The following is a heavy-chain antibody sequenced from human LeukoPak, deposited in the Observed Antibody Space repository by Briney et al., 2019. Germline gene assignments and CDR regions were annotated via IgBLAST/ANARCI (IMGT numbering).Heavy chain of an antibody. J-gene: IGHJ6*03. CDR2: IIPIFGTA. Sequence: SVKVSCKASGYTFTSYGISWVRQAPGQGLEWMGGIIPIFGTANYAQKFQGRVTITADESTSTAYMELSSLRSEDTAVYYCARSKRYSSSFYYYYYYMDVWGKGTTVTVSS. CDR3: ARSKRYSSSFYYYYYYMDV. V-gene: IGHV1-69*13. D-gene: IGHD6-6*01. CDR1: GYTFTSYG.